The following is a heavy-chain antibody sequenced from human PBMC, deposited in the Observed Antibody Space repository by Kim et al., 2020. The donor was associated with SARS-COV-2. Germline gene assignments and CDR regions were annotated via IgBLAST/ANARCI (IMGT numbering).Heavy chain of an antibody. V-gene: IGHV3-15*01. Sequence: TDGGTTDYAEPVKGRFSISRDDSKNTLWLQMNSLKTEDTAVYYCTTDIGEGWGQGTLVTVSS. J-gene: IGHJ4*02. CDR3: TTDIGEG. CDR2: TDGGTT. D-gene: IGHD1-26*01.